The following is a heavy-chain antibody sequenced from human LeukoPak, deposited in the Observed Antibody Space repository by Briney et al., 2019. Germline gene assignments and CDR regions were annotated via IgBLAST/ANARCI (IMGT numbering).Heavy chain of an antibody. V-gene: IGHV3-53*01. J-gene: IGHJ5*02. CDR3: TRNWGSDNWFDP. CDR1: GFTFSSYW. Sequence: GGSLRLSCAASGFTFSSYWMHWVRQAPGKGLVWVSVIYSGGSTYYADSVKGRFTISRDNSKNTLYLQMNSLRAEDTAVYYCTRNWGSDNWFDPWGQGTLVTVSS. CDR2: IYSGGST. D-gene: IGHD7-27*01.